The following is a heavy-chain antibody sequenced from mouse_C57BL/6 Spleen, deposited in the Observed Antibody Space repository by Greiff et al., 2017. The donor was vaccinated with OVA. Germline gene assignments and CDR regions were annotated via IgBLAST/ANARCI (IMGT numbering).Heavy chain of an antibody. D-gene: IGHD2-1*01. CDR3: ARGGDGNYDAMDY. Sequence: QVQLQQSGAELAKPGASVKLSCKASGYTFTSYWMHWVKQRPGQGLEWIGYINPSSGYTKYNQKFKDKATLTADKSSSTAYMQLSSLTYEDSAVYDCARGGDGNYDAMDYWGQGTSVTVSS. CDR1: GYTFTSYW. J-gene: IGHJ4*01. CDR2: INPSSGYT. V-gene: IGHV1-7*01.